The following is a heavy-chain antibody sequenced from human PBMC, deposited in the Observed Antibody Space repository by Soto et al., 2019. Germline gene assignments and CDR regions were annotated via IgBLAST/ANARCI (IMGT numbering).Heavy chain of an antibody. CDR2: ISGYNGKT. D-gene: IGHD3-16*01. CDR1: GYSFTRYG. CDR3: AREGDRPYYYYGMDV. V-gene: IGHV1-18*01. J-gene: IGHJ6*02. Sequence: QVQLVQSGNEVKKPGASVNVSCKASGYSFTRYGISWVRQAPGQGLEWMGWISGYNGKTKYAQKLQGRVSMTTDISTSTAYMELRSLGSDDTAVYYCAREGDRPYYYYGMDVWGQGTTVTVSS.